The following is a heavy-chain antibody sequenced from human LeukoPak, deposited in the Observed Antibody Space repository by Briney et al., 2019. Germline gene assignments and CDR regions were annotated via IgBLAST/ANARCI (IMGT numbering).Heavy chain of an antibody. D-gene: IGHD4-23*01. CDR3: ARGGGNPHYYYYYYMDV. CDR2: INHSGST. V-gene: IGHV4-34*01. J-gene: IGHJ6*03. Sequence: PSETLSLTCAVYGGSFSGYYWSWIRQPPGKGLEWIGEINHSGSTNYNPSLKSRVTISVDTSKNQCSLKLSSVTAADTAVYYCARGGGNPHYYYYYYMDVWGKGTTVTVSS. CDR1: GGSFSGYY.